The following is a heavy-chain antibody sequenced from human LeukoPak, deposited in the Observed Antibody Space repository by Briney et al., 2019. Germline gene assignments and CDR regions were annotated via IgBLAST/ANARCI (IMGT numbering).Heavy chain of an antibody. CDR3: ASQHCTSTTCYAYFDY. J-gene: IGHJ4*02. CDR2: IYHSGCT. V-gene: IGHV4-38-2*01. Sequence: SETLSLTCAVSGYSISSGYYWGWIRQPPGKGLEWIGSIYHSGCTYYNPSLKSRVTISVDTSKKQFSLKLSSVTAADTAVYYCASQHCTSTTCYAYFDYWGQGTLVTVSS. D-gene: IGHD2-2*01. CDR1: GYSISSGYY.